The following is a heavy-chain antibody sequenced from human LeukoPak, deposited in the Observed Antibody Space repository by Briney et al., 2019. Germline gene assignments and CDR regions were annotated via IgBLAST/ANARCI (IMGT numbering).Heavy chain of an antibody. CDR2: IIPIFGTA. D-gene: IGHD5-18*01. V-gene: IGHV1-69*13. J-gene: IGHJ4*02. CDR3: ANERRVVDTAMVHYLDF. CDR1: GGTFSSYA. Sequence: VASVKVSCKGSGGTFSSYAISWVRQAPGQGLEWMGGIIPIFGTANYAQKFQGRVTITADQSTNTAYMELSSLKSEDTAVYYCANERRVVDTAMVHYLDFWGQGTLVTVSS.